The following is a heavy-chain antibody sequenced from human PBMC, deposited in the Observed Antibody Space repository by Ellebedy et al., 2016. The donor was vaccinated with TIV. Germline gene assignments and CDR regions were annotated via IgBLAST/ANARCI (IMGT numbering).Heavy chain of an antibody. CDR1: GFTLSSYS. D-gene: IGHD2-21*02. J-gene: IGHJ5*02. Sequence: PGGSLRLSCAASGFTLSSYSMHWVRQVPGKGLEWVSSISTASTYIYYADSVKGRFTISRDNAKNSLYLQMDSLRAEDTAVYYCARSGVVTAIRYNCFDPWGQGTLVTVSS. CDR2: ISTASTYI. V-gene: IGHV3-21*01. CDR3: ARSGVVTAIRYNCFDP.